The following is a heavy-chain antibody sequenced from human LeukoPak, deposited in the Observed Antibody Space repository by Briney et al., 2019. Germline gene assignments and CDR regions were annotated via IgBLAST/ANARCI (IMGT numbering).Heavy chain of an antibody. CDR3: ASSYHRGGDY. V-gene: IGHV4-59*01. D-gene: IGHD4-23*01. Sequence: PSETLSLTCTVSGGSISSYYWSWIRQPPGKGLEWIGYIYYSGSTNYNPSLKSRVTISVDTSKNQFSLKLSSVTAADTAVYYCASSYHRGGDYWGQGTLATVSS. CDR1: GGSISSYY. CDR2: IYYSGST. J-gene: IGHJ4*02.